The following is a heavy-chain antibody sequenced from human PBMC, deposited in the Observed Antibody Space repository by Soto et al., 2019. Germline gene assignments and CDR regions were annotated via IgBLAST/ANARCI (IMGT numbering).Heavy chain of an antibody. CDR3: ARVSRKGNYYYYYMDV. V-gene: IGHV4-61*08. CDR2: IYYSGST. D-gene: IGHD6-13*01. CDR1: GGSISSGGYD. Sequence: PSETLSLTCTVSGGSISSGGYDWIWIRQHPGKGLEWIVYIYYSGSTYYNPSLKRRVTISVDTSKNQFSLKLRSVTAADTAVYYCARVSRKGNYYYYYMDVWGKGATVTVSS. J-gene: IGHJ6*03.